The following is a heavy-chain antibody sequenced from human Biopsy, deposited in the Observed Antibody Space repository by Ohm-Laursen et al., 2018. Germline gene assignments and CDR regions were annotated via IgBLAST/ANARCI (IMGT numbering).Heavy chain of an antibody. Sequence: SLRLSCSATGFTFSDYAMSWVRQAPGRGLGWVDGFYGGGFGTSDADSVKGRFSISRDTSENTLYLHMNSLRAEDTAVYFCAKFEGDPSPSYYFDYWGQGTLVTVSS. J-gene: IGHJ4*02. CDR3: AKFEGDPSPSYYFDY. CDR1: GFTFSDYA. CDR2: FYGGGFGT. D-gene: IGHD3-10*01. V-gene: IGHV3-23*01.